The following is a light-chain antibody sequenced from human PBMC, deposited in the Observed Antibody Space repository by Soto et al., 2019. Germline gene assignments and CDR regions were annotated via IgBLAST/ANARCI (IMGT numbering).Light chain of an antibody. J-gene: IGKJ1*01. Sequence: DIKMTQSPSTLSASVGDRVTITCRASQSISNWLAWYQQKPGKAPKLLIYDASSLESGVPSRFSGSGSGTEFTLTISSLQPDDIATYYCQQYNSYSRTFGQGTKVDIK. CDR3: QQYNSYSRT. CDR1: QSISNW. CDR2: DAS. V-gene: IGKV1-5*01.